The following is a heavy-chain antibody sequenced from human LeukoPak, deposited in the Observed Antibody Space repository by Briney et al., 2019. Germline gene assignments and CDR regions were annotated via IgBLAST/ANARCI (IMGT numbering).Heavy chain of an antibody. J-gene: IGHJ4*02. CDR2: ISYDGSNK. CDR3: ARDDRRSWSLDY. D-gene: IGHD6-13*01. V-gene: IGHV3-30-3*01. Sequence: GRSLRLSCAASGFTFSSYAMHWVRQAPGKGLEWVAVISYDGSNKYYADSVKGRFTISRDNSKSTLYLQMSSLRAEDTAVYYCARDDRRSWSLDYWGQGTPVTVSS. CDR1: GFTFSSYA.